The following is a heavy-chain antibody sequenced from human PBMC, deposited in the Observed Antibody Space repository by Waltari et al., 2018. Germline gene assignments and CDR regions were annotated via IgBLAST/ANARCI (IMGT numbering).Heavy chain of an antibody. CDR1: GGSISSSSYY. J-gene: IGHJ3*02. V-gene: IGHV4-39*07. CDR2: IYYSGST. D-gene: IGHD3-22*01. Sequence: QLQLQESGPGLVKPSETLSLTCTVSGGSISSSSYYWGWIRQPPGKGLEWIGSIYYSGSTYYNPSLKSRVTMSVDTSKNQFSLKLSSVTAADTAVYYCARGGYYDSDAFDIWGQGTMVTVSS. CDR3: ARGGYYDSDAFDI.